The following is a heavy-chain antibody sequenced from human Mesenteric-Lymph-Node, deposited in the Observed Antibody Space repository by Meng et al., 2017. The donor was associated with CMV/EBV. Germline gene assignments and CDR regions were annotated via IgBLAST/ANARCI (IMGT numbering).Heavy chain of an antibody. CDR3: ARDSNYWFDP. CDR2: INPSGGST. J-gene: IGHJ5*02. CDR1: GYTFTRYY. V-gene: IGHV1-46*01. Sequence: KVACKASGYTFTRYYMHWVRQAPGQGLEWMGIINPSGGSTTYAQKLQGRITMTRDTSTSTVYMELSSLRSEDTAVYYCARDSNYWFDPWGQGTLVTVSS. D-gene: IGHD4-11*01.